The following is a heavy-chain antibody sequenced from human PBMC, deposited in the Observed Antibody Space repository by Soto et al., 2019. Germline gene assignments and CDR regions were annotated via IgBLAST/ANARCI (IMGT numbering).Heavy chain of an antibody. J-gene: IGHJ5*02. CDR3: ARAYYHYTWGSIPAGFDP. CDR2: VSGTGST. CDR1: GGSMPNYH. V-gene: IGHV4-4*07. Sequence: SETLSLTCSVSGGSMPNYHWNWIPQCAGEGLEWIGRVSGTGSTDYNPSIKSRRTVSSDWSKNQFSLKLTSVTAADTAVYYCARAYYHYTWGSIPAGFDPWGQGSLVTVSS. D-gene: IGHD3-16*01.